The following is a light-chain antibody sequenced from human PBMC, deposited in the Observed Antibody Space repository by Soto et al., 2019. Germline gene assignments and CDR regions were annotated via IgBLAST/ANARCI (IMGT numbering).Light chain of an antibody. V-gene: IGKV1-39*01. Sequence: DIQVTQSPSSLSASVGDRVTIACRASQSTSNFLNWYQQKPGKAPELLLYAASTLQSGVPTRFSGSGSGTDFTLTISSLQPEDFATYYCQQSYGPPITFGQGTRLEIK. CDR2: AAS. CDR3: QQSYGPPIT. CDR1: QSTSNF. J-gene: IGKJ5*01.